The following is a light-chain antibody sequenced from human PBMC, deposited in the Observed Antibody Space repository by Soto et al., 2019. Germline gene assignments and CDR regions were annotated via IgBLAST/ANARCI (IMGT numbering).Light chain of an antibody. CDR1: QDINKN. Sequence: DIQMTQSPSSLSASVGERVTITCQASQDINKNLIWYQQKPGKAPKLLIYDASDLETGVPSRFSGSGSGRGFTFTISSLQPEDFATYYCHQYESLPLTFGQGTRLEIK. V-gene: IGKV1-33*01. CDR3: HQYESLPLT. CDR2: DAS. J-gene: IGKJ5*01.